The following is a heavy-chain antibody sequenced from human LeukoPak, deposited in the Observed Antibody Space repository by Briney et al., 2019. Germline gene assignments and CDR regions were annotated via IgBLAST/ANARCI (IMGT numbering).Heavy chain of an antibody. CDR1: GYTFTGYY. D-gene: IGHD2-2*01. V-gene: IGHV1-2*02. Sequence: ASVKVSCKASGYTFTGYYMHWVRQAPGQGLERMGWINPNSGGTNYAQKFQGRVTMTRDTSISTAYMELSRLRSDDTAVYYCARGGLNIVVVPAATAFDPWGQGTLVTVSS. CDR3: ARGGLNIVVVPAATAFDP. J-gene: IGHJ5*02. CDR2: INPNSGGT.